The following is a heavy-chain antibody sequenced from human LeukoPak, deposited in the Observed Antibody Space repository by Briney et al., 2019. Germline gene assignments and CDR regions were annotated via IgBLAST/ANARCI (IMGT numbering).Heavy chain of an antibody. CDR2: IKQDGSEK. J-gene: IGHJ4*02. Sequence: GGSLRLSCAASGFTFSSYWMSWVRQAPGKGLEWVANIKQDGSEKYYVDSVKGRFTISRDNAKNSLYLQRNSLRAEDTAIFYCAKATGTLTNWGQGILVTVSS. CDR3: AKATGTLTN. V-gene: IGHV3-7*03. CDR1: GFTFSSYW. D-gene: IGHD1-1*01.